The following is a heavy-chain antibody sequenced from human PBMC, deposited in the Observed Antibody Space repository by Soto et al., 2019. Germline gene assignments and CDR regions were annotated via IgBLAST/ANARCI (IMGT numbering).Heavy chain of an antibody. CDR2: LYTVGSP. CDR3: ARTFGSGTYRLDF. Sequence: QVQLLESGPGLVKPSQTLSLTCTVSGGSIISSGHYWSWVRQRPGRGLEWIGRLYTVGSPSYNPSLKSRLSLSLDTSMNQFSLTLTSVTAAATAIYYCARTFGSGTYRLDFWGLGTLVSVSS. J-gene: IGHJ4*02. D-gene: IGHD3-10*01. CDR1: GGSIISSGHY. V-gene: IGHV4-31*03.